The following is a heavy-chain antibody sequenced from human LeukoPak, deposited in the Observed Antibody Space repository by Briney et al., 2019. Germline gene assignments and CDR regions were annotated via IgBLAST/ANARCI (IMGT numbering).Heavy chain of an antibody. D-gene: IGHD3-22*01. Sequence: PSETLSLTCAVYGGSFSGYYWSWIRQPPGKGLEWIGEINHSGSTNYNPSLKSRVTISVDTSKNQFSLKLSSVTAADTAVYYCARHKYYYDSSWPHDAFDIWGQGTMVTVSS. CDR1: GGSFSGYY. V-gene: IGHV4-34*01. CDR3: ARHKYYYDSSWPHDAFDI. J-gene: IGHJ3*02. CDR2: INHSGST.